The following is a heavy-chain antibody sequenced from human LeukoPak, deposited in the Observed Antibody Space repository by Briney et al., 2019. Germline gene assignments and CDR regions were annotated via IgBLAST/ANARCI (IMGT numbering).Heavy chain of an antibody. Sequence: SETLSLTCAVYGESLTGCYWSWIRQPPGKGLEWIGEINHSWSTNSNPSLKSRVTISVDTSKNQFSLKLSSVTAAATAVSYCAPTGPSRIAVAGRGWFDPWGRGTLVIVSS. CDR3: APTGPSRIAVAGRGWFDP. D-gene: IGHD6-19*01. CDR1: GESLTGCY. J-gene: IGHJ5*02. CDR2: INHSWST. V-gene: IGHV4-34*01.